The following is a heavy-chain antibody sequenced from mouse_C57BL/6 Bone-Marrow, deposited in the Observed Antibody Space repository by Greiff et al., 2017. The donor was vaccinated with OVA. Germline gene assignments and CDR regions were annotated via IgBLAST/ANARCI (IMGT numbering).Heavy chain of an antibody. CDR2: VYPRDGST. Sequence: QVQLQQSDVELVKPGASVKISCKVSGYTFTDHTIHWMKQRPEQGLEWIGYVYPRDGSTKYNEKFKGKATLTADKSSSTACMQLNSLTSEDSAVNFCASYDPYYFDYWGRGTTLTVSS. CDR1: GYTFTDHT. D-gene: IGHD2-12*01. J-gene: IGHJ2*01. V-gene: IGHV1-78*01. CDR3: ASYDPYYFDY.